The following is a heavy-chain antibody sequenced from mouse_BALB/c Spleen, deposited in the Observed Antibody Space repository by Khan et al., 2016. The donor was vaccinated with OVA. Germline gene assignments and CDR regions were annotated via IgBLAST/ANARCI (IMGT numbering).Heavy chain of an antibody. CDR2: LGPGSGST. CDR1: DYTFTSYW. D-gene: IGHD1-1*01. J-gene: IGHJ4*01. CDR3: ARSNYYGGSLYAMDY. V-gene: IGHV1S41*01. Sequence: DLVKPGASVKLSCKASDYTFTSYWIYWIKQRPGEGLEWIGRLGPGSGSTYYNEMFKDKATLTVDTSSSTSYIQLSSLSSEDSAVYYCARSNYYGGSLYAMDYWGQGTSVTVSS.